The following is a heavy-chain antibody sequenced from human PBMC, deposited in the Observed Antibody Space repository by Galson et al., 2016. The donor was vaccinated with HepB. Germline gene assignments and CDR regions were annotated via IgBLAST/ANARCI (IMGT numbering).Heavy chain of an antibody. CDR3: ASSYCGGDCYSPFDY. CDR2: ISPYNGNT. Sequence: SVKVSCKASGHTFSSFGISWVRQAPGQGLEWMGWISPYNGNTYYAQKVQGRVTMTTDTSTSTAYMELSSLRFEDTAVYYCASSYCGGDCYSPFDYWGQGTPVTVSS. V-gene: IGHV1-18*01. CDR1: GHTFSSFG. D-gene: IGHD2-21*02. J-gene: IGHJ4*02.